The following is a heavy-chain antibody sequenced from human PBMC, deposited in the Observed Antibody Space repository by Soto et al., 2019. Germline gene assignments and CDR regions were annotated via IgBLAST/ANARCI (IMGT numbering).Heavy chain of an antibody. D-gene: IGHD3-3*01. CDR1: GFTVSSNY. Sequence: GSLRLSCAASGFTVSSNYMSWVRQAPGKGLEWVSVIYSGGSTYYADSVKGRFTISRDNSKNTLYLQMNSLRAEDTAVYYCARDNYYDFWSGYPHMDVWGQGTTVTVSS. CDR3: ARDNYYDFWSGYPHMDV. J-gene: IGHJ6*02. V-gene: IGHV3-53*01. CDR2: IYSGGST.